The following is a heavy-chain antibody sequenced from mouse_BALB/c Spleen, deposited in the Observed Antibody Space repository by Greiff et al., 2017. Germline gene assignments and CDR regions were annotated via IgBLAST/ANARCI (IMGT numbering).Heavy chain of an antibody. J-gene: IGHJ2*01. Sequence: QVQLQQSGPQLVRPGASVKISCKASGYSFTSYWMHWVKQRPGQGLEWIGMIDPSDSETRLNQKFKDKATLTVDKSSSTAYMQLSSPTSEDSAVYYCARWFYYGNYSYWGQGTTLTVSS. CDR3: ARWFYYGNYSY. CDR1: GYSFTSYW. D-gene: IGHD2-1*01. CDR2: IDPSDSET. V-gene: IGHV1S126*01.